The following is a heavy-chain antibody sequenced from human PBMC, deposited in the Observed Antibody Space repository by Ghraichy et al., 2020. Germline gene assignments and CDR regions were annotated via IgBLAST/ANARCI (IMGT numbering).Heavy chain of an antibody. J-gene: IGHJ3*02. CDR3: ARDPGYCSGGRCFGDAFDI. Sequence: GGSLRLSCAASGFTFISYDMNWVRQAPGKGLEWVSYISSSSSYIYYADSVEGRFTISRDNDKNSLFLQMNSLRAEDTAVYYCARDPGYCSGGRCFGDAFDIWGQGTMVTFSS. D-gene: IGHD2-15*01. CDR1: GFTFISYD. V-gene: IGHV3-21*01. CDR2: ISSSSSYI.